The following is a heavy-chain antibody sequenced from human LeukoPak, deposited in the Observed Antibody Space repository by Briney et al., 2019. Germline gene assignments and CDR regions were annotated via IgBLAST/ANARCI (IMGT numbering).Heavy chain of an antibody. J-gene: IGHJ4*02. D-gene: IGHD3-22*01. CDR3: ARSDSSGFKNDY. CDR1: GYTFTGNY. Sequence: ASVKVSCKASGYTFTGNYMHWVRQAPGQGLEWMGWINPNSGGTNYAQKFQGRVTMTRDTSISTAYMELSRLRSDDTAVYYCARSDSSGFKNDYWGQGTLVTVSS. V-gene: IGHV1-2*02. CDR2: INPNSGGT.